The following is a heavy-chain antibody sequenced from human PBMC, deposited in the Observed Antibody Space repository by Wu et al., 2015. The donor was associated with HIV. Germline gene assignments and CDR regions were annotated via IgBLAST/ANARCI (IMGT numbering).Heavy chain of an antibody. CDR1: GYTFTSYY. CDR3: ARVRTHSSGWPHNWFDP. D-gene: IGHD6-19*01. J-gene: IGHJ5*02. Sequence: QVHLVQSGAEVKKPGASVKVSCKASGYTFTSYYMHWVRQAPGQGLEWMGIINPSGGSTSYAQKFQGRVTMTRDTSTSTAYMELSSLTSDDTAVYFCARVRTHSSGWPHNWFDPWGQGTLVHRLL. CDR2: INPSGGST. V-gene: IGHV1-46*01.